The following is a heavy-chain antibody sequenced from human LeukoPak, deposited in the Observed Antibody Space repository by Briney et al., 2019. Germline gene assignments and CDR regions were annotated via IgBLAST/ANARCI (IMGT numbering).Heavy chain of an antibody. J-gene: IGHJ4*02. Sequence: PGGSLRLSCTASGFSFSGHWMYWARQLPGKGLVWVSRISPTGSTTSYADSVKGRFTVSRDNAKNTLYLQVNNLRAEDTAVYYCARGPNSNWSGLDFWGQGTLLTVSS. V-gene: IGHV3-74*01. CDR1: GFSFSGHW. CDR2: ISPTGSTT. D-gene: IGHD6-6*01. CDR3: ARGPNSNWSGLDF.